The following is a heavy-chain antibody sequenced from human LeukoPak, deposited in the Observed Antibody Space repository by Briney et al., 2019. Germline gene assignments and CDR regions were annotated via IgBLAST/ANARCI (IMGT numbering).Heavy chain of an antibody. J-gene: IGHJ4*02. CDR1: GFTFSSYS. CDR2: IKQDGSEK. CDR3: AKSQYQYDSSGHAPGDY. V-gene: IGHV3-7*01. Sequence: GGSLRLSCAASGFTFSSYSMNWVRQAPGKGLEWVANIKQDGSEKYYVDSVKGRFTISRDNAKNSLYLQMNSLRAEDTAVYYCAKSQYQYDSSGHAPGDYWGQGTLVAVSS. D-gene: IGHD3-22*01.